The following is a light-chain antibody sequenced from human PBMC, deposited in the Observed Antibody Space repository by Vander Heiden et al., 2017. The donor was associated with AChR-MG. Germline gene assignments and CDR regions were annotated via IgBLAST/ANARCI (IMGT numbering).Light chain of an antibody. J-gene: IGLJ2*01. V-gene: IGLV3-1*01. Sequence: GLTQPPSVSLSPGQTATITCSGHEVRNKYVAWYQQRPGQSPRLVIHQDTRRPSGIPERFSGSNSGEKATLIVSGAQAMDEGYYYCQAWDTNIVVFGGGTRLTVL. CDR1: EVRNKY. CDR3: QAWDTNIVV. CDR2: QDT.